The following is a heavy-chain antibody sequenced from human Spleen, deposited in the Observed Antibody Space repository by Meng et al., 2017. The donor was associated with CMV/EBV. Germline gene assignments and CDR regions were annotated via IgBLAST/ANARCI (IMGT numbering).Heavy chain of an antibody. CDR2: ISSSGLTI. D-gene: IGHD6-13*01. J-gene: IGHJ4*02. CDR3: AKGGVAEGEAY. Sequence: GGSLRLSCAVSKFTFRSYSMNWVRQAPGKGLEWVSYISSSGLTIYYADSVKGRFTISRDDAKNSLYLQMNSLRPEDTAVYYCAKGGVAEGEAYWGQGTLVTVSS. CDR1: KFTFRSYS. V-gene: IGHV3-48*04.